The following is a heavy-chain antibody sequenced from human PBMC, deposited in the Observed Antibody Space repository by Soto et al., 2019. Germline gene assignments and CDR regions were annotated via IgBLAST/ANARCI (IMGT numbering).Heavy chain of an antibody. CDR2: IYHSGST. Sequence: QLQLQESGSGLVKPSQTLSLTCAVSGGSISSGGYSWSWIRQPPGKGLEWIGYIYHSGSTYYNPSLQRRVTISVDRSNNQFSLKLSSVTAADTAVYYCAAGGGLPRYYWGQGTLVTVSS. D-gene: IGHD5-12*01. CDR1: GGSISSGGYS. CDR3: AAGGGLPRYY. J-gene: IGHJ4*02. V-gene: IGHV4-30-2*01.